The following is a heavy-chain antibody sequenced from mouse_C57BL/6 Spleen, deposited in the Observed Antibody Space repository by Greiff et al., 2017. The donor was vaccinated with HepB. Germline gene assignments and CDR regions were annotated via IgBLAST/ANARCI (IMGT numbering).Heavy chain of an antibody. V-gene: IGHV5-6*01. CDR3: ARRGDYALAY. D-gene: IGHD2-4*01. J-gene: IGHJ3*01. CDR2: ISSGGSYT. CDR1: GFTFSSYG. Sequence: EVQRVESGGDLVKPGGSLKLSCAASGFTFSSYGMSWVRQTPDKRLEWVATISSGGSYTYYPDSVKGRFTISRDNAKNTLYLQMSSLKSEDTAMYYCARRGDYALAYWGQGTLVTVSA.